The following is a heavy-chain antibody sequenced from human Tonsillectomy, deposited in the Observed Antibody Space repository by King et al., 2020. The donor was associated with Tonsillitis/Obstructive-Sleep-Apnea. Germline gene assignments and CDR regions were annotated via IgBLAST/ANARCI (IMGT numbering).Heavy chain of an antibody. J-gene: IGHJ3*02. CDR1: GGSISSRTHY. D-gene: IGHD4-17*01. Sequence: MQLQESGPGLVKPSETLSLTCTVSGGSISSRTHYWGWIRQPPGKGLEWIGSIYYSGSTYDNPSLKSRVTISVDTSKNQFSLKLSSVTAADTAVYYCARHGAYGDSYAFDIWGQGTMVTVSS. V-gene: IGHV4-39*01. CDR2: IYYSGST. CDR3: ARHGAYGDSYAFDI.